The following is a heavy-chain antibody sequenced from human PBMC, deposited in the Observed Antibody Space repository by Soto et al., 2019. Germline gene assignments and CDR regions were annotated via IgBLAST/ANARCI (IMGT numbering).Heavy chain of an antibody. J-gene: IGHJ4*02. CDR1: GFTFSSYA. Sequence: GGSLRLSCAASGFTFSSYAMHWVRQAPGKGLEWVAVISYDGSNKYYADSVKGRFTISRDNSKNTLYLQMNSLRAEDTAVYYCARARESEDTPIYDFWSGPLLHWGQGTLVTVSS. V-gene: IGHV3-30-3*01. CDR2: ISYDGSNK. CDR3: ARARESEDTPIYDFWSGPLLH. D-gene: IGHD3-3*01.